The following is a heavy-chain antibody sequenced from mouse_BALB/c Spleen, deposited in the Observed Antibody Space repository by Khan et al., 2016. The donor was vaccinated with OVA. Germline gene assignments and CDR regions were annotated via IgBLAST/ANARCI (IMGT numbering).Heavy chain of an antibody. CDR3: ARGGYGSLAY. J-gene: IGHJ3*01. D-gene: IGHD2-10*02. V-gene: IGHV1S81*02. Sequence: QVQLQQPGAELVKPGASVKLSCKASGYTFTSYWIHWVSQRPGQGLEWIGYINPNNGRALQNEKFKSKATLTVDKSSSTAYMQLSSLTSEDSAVHYCARGGYGSLAYWGQGTLVTVSA. CDR2: INPNNGRA. CDR1: GYTFTSYW.